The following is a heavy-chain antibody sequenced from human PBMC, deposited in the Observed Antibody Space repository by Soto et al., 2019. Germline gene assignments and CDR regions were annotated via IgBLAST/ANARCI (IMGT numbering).Heavy chain of an antibody. CDR2: INHSGST. J-gene: IGHJ6*02. CDR1: CGSFSGYY. V-gene: IGHV4-34*01. D-gene: IGHD6-13*01. CDR3: ARGSSSWYYYYYGMDV. Sequence: SEPLSLTCAVYCGSFSGYYWSCIRQPPGKGLEWIGEINHSGSTNYNPSLKSRVTISVDTSKNQFSLKLSSVTAADTAVYYCARGSSSWYYYYYGMDVWGQGTTVT.